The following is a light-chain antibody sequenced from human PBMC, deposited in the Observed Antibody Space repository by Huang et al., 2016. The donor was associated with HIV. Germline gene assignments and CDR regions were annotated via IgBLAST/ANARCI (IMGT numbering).Light chain of an antibody. CDR3: QQYNSYSRT. Sequence: DIQMTQSPSTLSASVGDRVTITCRASQNINSWLAWYQQKPGKAPKHLIYKASSLESGVPSRFSGSESGTEFTLTISTLQPDDFGTYYCQQYNSYSRTFGQGTKVEIK. CDR2: KAS. CDR1: QNINSW. V-gene: IGKV1-5*03. J-gene: IGKJ1*01.